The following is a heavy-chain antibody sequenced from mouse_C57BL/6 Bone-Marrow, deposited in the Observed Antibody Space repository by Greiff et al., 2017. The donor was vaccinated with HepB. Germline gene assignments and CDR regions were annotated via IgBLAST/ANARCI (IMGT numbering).Heavy chain of an antibody. CDR2: IYPGGGYT. D-gene: IGHD2-5*01. J-gene: IGHJ4*01. CDR3: ARGDSNPNYYAMDY. Sequence: VQLQQSGAELVRPGTSVKMSCKASGYTFTNYWIGWAKQRPGHGLEWIGDIYPGGGYTNYNEKFKGKATLTADKSSSTAYMQFSSLTSEDSAIYYCARGDSNPNYYAMDYWGQGTSVTVSS. CDR1: GYTFTNYW. V-gene: IGHV1-63*01.